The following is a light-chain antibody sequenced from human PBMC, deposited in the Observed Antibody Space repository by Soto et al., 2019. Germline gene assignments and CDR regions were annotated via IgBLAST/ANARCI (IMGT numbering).Light chain of an antibody. J-gene: IGKJ2*01. CDR1: QSLNNW. CDR3: QQYNNSFYT. CDR2: DAS. V-gene: IGKV1-5*01. Sequence: DIQMTQSPSTLSASVGDRVTITCRASQSLNNWLAWYQQKSGKAPKLLIYDASSLESGVPPRFTGSGSGTAFTLTINSLQPDDFATYYCQQYNNSFYTFGPGTKLEI.